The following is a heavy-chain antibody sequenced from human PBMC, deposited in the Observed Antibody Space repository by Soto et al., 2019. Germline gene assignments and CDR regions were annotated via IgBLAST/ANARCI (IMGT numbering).Heavy chain of an antibody. Sequence: QVQLQESGPGLVKPSQTLSLTCTVSGGSISSGDYYWSWIRQPPGKGLAWIGYIYYSGSTYYNPSLKSRVTISVDTSKNQFSLKLSSVTAADTAVYYCARVGYYDSSGYYAGDNWFDPWGQGTLVTVSS. V-gene: IGHV4-30-4*01. J-gene: IGHJ5*02. D-gene: IGHD3-22*01. CDR3: ARVGYYDSSGYYAGDNWFDP. CDR2: IYYSGST. CDR1: GGSISSGDYY.